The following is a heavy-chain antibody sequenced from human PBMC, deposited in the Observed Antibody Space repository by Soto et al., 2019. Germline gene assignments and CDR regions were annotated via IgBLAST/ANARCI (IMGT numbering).Heavy chain of an antibody. D-gene: IGHD6-13*01. Sequence: EVPLLESGGGLVQPGGSLRLSCAASGFTFSSYAMSWVRQAPGKGLEWVSAISGSGGSTYYADSVKGRFTIARDNSKNTLYLQMNSLRAEDTAVYYGAYSSTPFDYWGQGTLVTVSS. V-gene: IGHV3-23*01. J-gene: IGHJ4*02. CDR1: GFTFSSYA. CDR3: AYSSTPFDY. CDR2: ISGSGGST.